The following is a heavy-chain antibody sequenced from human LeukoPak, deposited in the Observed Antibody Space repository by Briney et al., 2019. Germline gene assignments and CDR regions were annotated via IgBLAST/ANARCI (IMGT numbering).Heavy chain of an antibody. D-gene: IGHD3-22*01. Sequence: SVKVSCKASGGTFNTYSISWVRQAPGQGLEWMGSIIPMFAATDYAQKFQGRVTITTDESTTTAYMELSSLRSEDTAVYFCARDDPFYYNTSGGDLTWGQGTMVTISS. CDR3: ARDDPFYYNTSGGDLT. CDR1: GGTFNTYS. V-gene: IGHV1-69*05. J-gene: IGHJ3*01. CDR2: IIPMFAAT.